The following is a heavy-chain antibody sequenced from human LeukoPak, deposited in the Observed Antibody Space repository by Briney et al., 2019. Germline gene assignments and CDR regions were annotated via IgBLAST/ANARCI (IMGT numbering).Heavy chain of an antibody. CDR1: GFTFSGSA. V-gene: IGHV3-73*01. Sequence: GGSLRLSCAASGFTFSGSAMHWVRQASGTGLEWVGRIRSKTKSYATEYAASVKGRFTISRDDSKNTAYLQMNSLKTEDTAVYYCVRPGNYYDSSGMTYFDYWGQGTLVTVSS. D-gene: IGHD3-22*01. CDR2: IRSKTKSYAT. J-gene: IGHJ4*02. CDR3: VRPGNYYDSSGMTYFDY.